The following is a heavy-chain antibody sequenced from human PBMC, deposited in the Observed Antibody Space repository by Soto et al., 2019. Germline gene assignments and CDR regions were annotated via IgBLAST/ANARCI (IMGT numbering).Heavy chain of an antibody. D-gene: IGHD5-18*01. J-gene: IGHJ6*02. CDR2: TYYRSKWYN. CDR3: ARWGYSYGGDYYYGMDV. CDR1: GDSVSSNSAA. Sequence: SQTLSLTCAISGDSVSSNSAAWNWIRQSPSRGLEWLGRTYYRSKWYNDYAVSVKSRITINPDTSKNQYSLQLKSVTTENKAEYYCARWGYSYGGDYYYGMDVWGQGTTVTISS. V-gene: IGHV6-1*01.